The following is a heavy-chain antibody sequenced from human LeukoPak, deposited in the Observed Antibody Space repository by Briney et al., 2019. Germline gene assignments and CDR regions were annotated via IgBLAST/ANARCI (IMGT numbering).Heavy chain of an antibody. CDR2: IKQDGSEK. Sequence: PGGSLRLSCAASGFTFSSYWMSWVRQAPGKGLEWVANIKQDGSEKYYVDSVKGRFTISRDNAKNSLYLQMNSLRAEDTAVYYCARARLLAKRDDYYYMDVWGKGTTVTVSS. CDR3: ARARLLAKRDDYYYMDV. D-gene: IGHD2/OR15-2a*01. CDR1: GFTFSSYW. V-gene: IGHV3-7*01. J-gene: IGHJ6*03.